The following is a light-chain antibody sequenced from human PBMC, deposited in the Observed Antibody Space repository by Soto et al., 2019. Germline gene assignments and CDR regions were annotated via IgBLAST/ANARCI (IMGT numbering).Light chain of an antibody. CDR1: SSDVGGYNY. CDR3: GSYASNIYV. J-gene: IGLJ1*01. V-gene: IGLV2-14*01. Sequence: QSALTQPASVSGSPGQSITISCTGTSSDVGGYNYVSWYQQHPGKAPKLMIYEVSNRHSGVSNRFSGSKSGNTASLTISGLQAEDEADYYCGSYASNIYVFGTGTKLTVL. CDR2: EVS.